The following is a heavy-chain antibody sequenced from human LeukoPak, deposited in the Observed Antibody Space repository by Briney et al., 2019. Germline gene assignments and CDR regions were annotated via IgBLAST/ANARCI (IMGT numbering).Heavy chain of an antibody. J-gene: IGHJ3*01. V-gene: IGHV3-48*03. Sequence: PGGSLRLSCGASGFTFSSYEMNWVRQAPGKGLEWVAYISRSGTTKYYADSVKGRFTISRDNAKNSLYLQMNSLRVEDTAVYYCARYHVNYDSTWGQGTMVTVSS. CDR1: GFTFSSYE. CDR2: ISRSGTTK. D-gene: IGHD4-11*01. CDR3: ARYHVNYDST.